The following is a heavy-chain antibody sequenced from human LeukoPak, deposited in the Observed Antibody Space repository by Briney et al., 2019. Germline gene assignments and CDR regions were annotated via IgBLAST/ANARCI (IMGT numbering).Heavy chain of an antibody. Sequence: SETLSLTCTVSGGSVSRGSYYWSWIRQPPGKGLEWIGYTYYSGSTNYNPSLKSRVTISVDTSKNQFSLKLSSVTAADTAVYYCARADSGSYHFGYWGQGTLVTVSS. CDR3: ARADSGSYHFGY. V-gene: IGHV4-61*01. J-gene: IGHJ4*02. D-gene: IGHD1-26*01. CDR2: TYYSGST. CDR1: GGSVSRGSYY.